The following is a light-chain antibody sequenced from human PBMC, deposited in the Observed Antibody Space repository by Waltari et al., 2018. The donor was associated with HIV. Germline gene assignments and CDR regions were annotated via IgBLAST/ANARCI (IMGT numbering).Light chain of an antibody. Sequence: QSVLTQPPSVSGAPGQRVTISCTGSSSNIGAGYDVHWYRQLPGTAPKLLIHGDNTRPAGVPDRFSGSKSGTSASLASTGLQAEDEANYYCQSYDSSLSGSVVFGGGTKLTVL. V-gene: IGLV1-40*01. CDR2: GDN. J-gene: IGLJ2*01. CDR1: SSNIGAGYD. CDR3: QSYDSSLSGSVV.